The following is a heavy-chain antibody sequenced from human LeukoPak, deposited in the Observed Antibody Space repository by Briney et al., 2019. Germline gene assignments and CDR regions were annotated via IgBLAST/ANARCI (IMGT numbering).Heavy chain of an antibody. D-gene: IGHD1-26*01. V-gene: IGHV4-59*01. Sequence: SETLSLTCAVYGGSFSGYYWSWIRQPPGKGLEWIGYIYYSGSTNYNPSLKSRVTISVDTSKNQFSLKLSSVTAADTAVYYCAREEALGSGSFDYWGQGTLVTVSS. CDR1: GGSFSGYY. CDR2: IYYSGST. J-gene: IGHJ4*02. CDR3: AREEALGSGSFDY.